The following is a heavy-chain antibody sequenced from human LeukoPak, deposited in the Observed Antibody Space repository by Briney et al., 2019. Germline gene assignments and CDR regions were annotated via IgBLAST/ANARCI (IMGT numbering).Heavy chain of an antibody. Sequence: GGSLRLSCAASGFTFSSYSMNWVRQAPGKGLEWVSYISSSSSTIYYADSVKGRFTISRDNAKNSLYLQMNSLRAEDTAVYYCARMPITMVRGATDYWGQGTLVTVSS. CDR3: ARMPITMVRGATDY. CDR1: GFTFSSYS. V-gene: IGHV3-48*04. D-gene: IGHD3-10*01. CDR2: ISSSSSTI. J-gene: IGHJ4*02.